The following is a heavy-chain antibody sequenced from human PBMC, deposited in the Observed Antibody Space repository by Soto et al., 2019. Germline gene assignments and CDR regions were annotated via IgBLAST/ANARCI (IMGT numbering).Heavy chain of an antibody. D-gene: IGHD4-17*01. V-gene: IGHV1-8*01. CDR1: GYTFTSYD. CDR3: ARANGDFDY. J-gene: IGHJ4*02. CDR2: MNLNGGYT. Sequence: QVQLVQSGAEVKKPGASVKVSCKASGYTFTSYDINWGRRATGQGLGWMGWMNLNGGYTGYAQKFQGRVTMTRDNSIRTAFMELSSLRSEDTAVYYCARANGDFDYWGQGTLVTVSS.